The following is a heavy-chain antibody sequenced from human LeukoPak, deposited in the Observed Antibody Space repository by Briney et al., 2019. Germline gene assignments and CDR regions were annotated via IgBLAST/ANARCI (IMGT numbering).Heavy chain of an antibody. CDR2: INHSGST. Sequence: SETLSLTCAVYGGSFSGYYWSWIRQPPGKGLEWIGEINHSGSTNYNPSLKSRVTISVDTSKNQFSLRLTSVTVADTAVYYCAREGPMFDSGSYSKSLGYWGQGTLVTVSS. V-gene: IGHV4-34*01. CDR1: GGSFSGYY. D-gene: IGHD3-10*01. CDR3: AREGPMFDSGSYSKSLGY. J-gene: IGHJ4*02.